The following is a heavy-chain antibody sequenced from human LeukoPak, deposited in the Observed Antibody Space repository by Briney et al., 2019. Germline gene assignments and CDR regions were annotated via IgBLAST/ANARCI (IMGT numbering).Heavy chain of an antibody. D-gene: IGHD1-14*01. CDR1: GGSFSGYY. V-gene: IGHV4-34*01. CDR2: INHSGST. Sequence: SETLSLTCAVYGGSFSGYYWSWIRQPPGKGLEWIGEINHSGSTNYDPSLKSRVTISVDTSKNQFSLQLNSVTPEDTAVYYCARWNHASHWFDPWGQGTLVTVSS. J-gene: IGHJ5*02. CDR3: ARWNHASHWFDP.